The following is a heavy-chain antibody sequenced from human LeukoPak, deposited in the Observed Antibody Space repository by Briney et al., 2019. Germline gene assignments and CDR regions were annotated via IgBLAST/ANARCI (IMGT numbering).Heavy chain of an antibody. CDR1: GDSISNYY. CDR2: IYYRGST. D-gene: IGHD6-13*01. J-gene: IGHJ4*02. V-gene: IGHV4-59*01. Sequence: SETLSLTCTVSGDSISNYYWSWIRQPPGKGLEWIGYIYYRGSTNYNPSLKSRVTISLDTSKSQFSLELTSVTAADTAVYYCARLIRTAAAGTVDSWGRGTLVTVSS. CDR3: ARLIRTAAAGTVDS.